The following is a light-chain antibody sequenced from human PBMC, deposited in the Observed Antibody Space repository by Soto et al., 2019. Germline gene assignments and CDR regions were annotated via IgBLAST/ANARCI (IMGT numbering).Light chain of an antibody. CDR1: GSDY. CDR3: CSYTASNVL. Sequence: QSVLTQPASVSGSPGQSITISCTGTGSDYVSWYQQHPGKAPKLLIFDVSDRPSGVSNRFSGSKSGNTASLTISGLQAEDEADYYCCSYTASNVLFGGGTKLTVL. J-gene: IGLJ2*01. CDR2: DVS. V-gene: IGLV2-14*03.